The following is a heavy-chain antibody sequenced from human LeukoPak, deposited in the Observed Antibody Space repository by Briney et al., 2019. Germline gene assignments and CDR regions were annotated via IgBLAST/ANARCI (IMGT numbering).Heavy chain of an antibody. CDR3: AIIGVTNTTNDY. Sequence: PGRSLRLSCEASGFRFTDFGMHWVRQAPGKGVEWVAQIYYDGSQKYYADSVKGRFHVSRDNSKNTLYLQMNSLGAEDTAVYYCAIIGVTNTTNDYWGQGAL. CDR1: GFRFTDFG. CDR2: IYYDGSQK. D-gene: IGHD3-3*01. J-gene: IGHJ4*02. V-gene: IGHV3-30*12.